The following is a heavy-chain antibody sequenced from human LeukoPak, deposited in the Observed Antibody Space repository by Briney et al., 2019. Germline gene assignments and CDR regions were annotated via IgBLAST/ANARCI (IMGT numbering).Heavy chain of an antibody. CDR2: IYYSGST. CDR1: GGSISSGGYY. V-gene: IGHV4-31*03. CDR3: ARGSGYSYGS. D-gene: IGHD5-18*01. J-gene: IGHJ5*02. Sequence: SETLSPTCTVSGGSISSGGYYWSWIRQHPGKGLEWIGYIYYSGSTYYNPSLKSRVTISVDTSKNQFSPKLSSVTAADTAVYYCARGSGYSYGSWGQGTLVTVSS.